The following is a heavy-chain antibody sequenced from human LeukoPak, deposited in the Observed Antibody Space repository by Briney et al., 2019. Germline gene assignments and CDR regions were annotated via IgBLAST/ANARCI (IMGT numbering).Heavy chain of an antibody. V-gene: IGHV3-49*04. J-gene: IGHJ5*02. CDR3: TRMIAVAGKGNWFDP. CDR2: IRSKGYGGTT. Sequence: GGALRLSCTASGCTFGDYAMSWVGQARGKGVEGVGFIRSKGYGGTTEYAASVKGRFTISRDDSKSIAYLQMNSLKTEDTAVYYCTRMIAVAGKGNWFDPWGQGTLVTVSS. CDR1: GCTFGDYA. D-gene: IGHD6-19*01.